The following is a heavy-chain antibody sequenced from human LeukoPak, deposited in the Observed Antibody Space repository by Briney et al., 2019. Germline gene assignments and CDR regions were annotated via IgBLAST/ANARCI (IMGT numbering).Heavy chain of an antibody. V-gene: IGHV1-18*01. CDR2: ISAYNGNT. J-gene: IGHJ5*02. D-gene: IGHD2-2*02. Sequence: GASVKVSCKASGYTFTSYGISWVRQAPGQGLEWMGWISAYNGNTNYAQKLQGRVTMTTDTSTSTAYVELRSLRSDDTAVYYCARGYCSSTSCYTGFDPWGQGTLVTVSS. CDR1: GYTFTSYG. CDR3: ARGYCSSTSCYTGFDP.